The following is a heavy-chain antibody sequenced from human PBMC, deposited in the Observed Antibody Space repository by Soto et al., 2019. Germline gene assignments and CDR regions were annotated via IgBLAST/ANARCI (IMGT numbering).Heavy chain of an antibody. CDR2: IKSKTDGGTT. Sequence: GGSLRLSCAASGFTFSNAWMSWVRQAPGKGLEWVGRIKSKTDGGTTDYAAPVKGRFTISRDDSKNTLYLQMNSLKTEDTAVYYCFTDTIFGGNRYYYYYYMDVWGKGTTVTVSS. CDR1: GFTFSNAW. J-gene: IGHJ6*03. CDR3: FTDTIFGGNRYYYYYYMDV. V-gene: IGHV3-15*01. D-gene: IGHD3-3*01.